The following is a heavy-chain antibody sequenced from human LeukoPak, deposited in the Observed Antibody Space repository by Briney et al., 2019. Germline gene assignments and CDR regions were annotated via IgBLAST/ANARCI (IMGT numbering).Heavy chain of an antibody. V-gene: IGHV3-21*01. CDR2: ISSSSSYI. D-gene: IGHD3-22*01. CDR1: GFTFSSYS. Sequence: GGSLRLSCAASGFTFSSYSMNWVRQAPGKGLEWVSSISSSSSYIYYADSVKGRFTISRDNAKNSLYLQMNCLRAEDTAVYYCARDNYYDSSGYYIFDYWGQGTLVTVSS. J-gene: IGHJ4*02. CDR3: ARDNYYDSSGYYIFDY.